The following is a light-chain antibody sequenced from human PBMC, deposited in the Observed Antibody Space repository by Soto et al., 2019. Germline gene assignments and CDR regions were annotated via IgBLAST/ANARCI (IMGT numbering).Light chain of an antibody. J-gene: IGLJ3*02. CDR3: SSYTTSNTWV. Sequence: QSALTQPASVSGSPGQSITISCTGTSSDVGGYNYVSWYQQHPGKAPKLMIYEVSNRPSGVSNRFSGSKSDNTASLSISGLQAEDEAHYYCSSYTTSNTWVFGGGTKLTVL. CDR1: SSDVGGYNY. CDR2: EVS. V-gene: IGLV2-14*01.